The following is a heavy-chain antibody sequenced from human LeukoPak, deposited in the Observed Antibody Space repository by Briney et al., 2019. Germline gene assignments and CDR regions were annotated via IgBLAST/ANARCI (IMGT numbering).Heavy chain of an antibody. J-gene: IGHJ6*03. CDR1: GFTFSNYD. CDR2: IRSGGSG. V-gene: IGHV3-30*02. Sequence: GGPLRLSCAASGFTFSNYDMHGVPQATGKGLEGVAFIRSGGSGYYADSVKGRFTISRDNSKNTLYLQMNSLRAEDTALYYCTKAVYYYYYIDVWGNGTTVTVSS. CDR3: TKAVYYYYYIDV.